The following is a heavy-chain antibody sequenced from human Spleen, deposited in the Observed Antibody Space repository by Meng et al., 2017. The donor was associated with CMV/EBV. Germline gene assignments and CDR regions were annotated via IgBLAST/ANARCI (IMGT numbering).Heavy chain of an antibody. CDR2: ISSSSSYI. D-gene: IGHD2-2*01. CDR3: ARVVPGNWFDP. Sequence: CAASGFTFSSYSMNWVRQAPGKGLEWVSSISSSSSYIYYADSVKGRFTISRDNAKNSLYLQMNSLRAEDTAVYYCARVVPGNWFDPWGQGTLVTVSS. J-gene: IGHJ5*02. CDR1: GFTFSSYS. V-gene: IGHV3-21*01.